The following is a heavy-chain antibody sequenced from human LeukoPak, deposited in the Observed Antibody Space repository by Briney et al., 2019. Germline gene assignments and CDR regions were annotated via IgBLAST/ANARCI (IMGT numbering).Heavy chain of an antibody. V-gene: IGHV5-10-1*01. Sequence: LGESLKISCKGSGYSFTSYWMGWVRQMPGKGLEWMGRIDPSDSYTNYSPSVQGHVTISADKSISTAYLQWSSLKASDTAMYYCARVAAGNWFDPWGQGTLVTVSS. D-gene: IGHD2-15*01. CDR3: ARVAAGNWFDP. J-gene: IGHJ5*02. CDR1: GYSFTSYW. CDR2: IDPSDSYT.